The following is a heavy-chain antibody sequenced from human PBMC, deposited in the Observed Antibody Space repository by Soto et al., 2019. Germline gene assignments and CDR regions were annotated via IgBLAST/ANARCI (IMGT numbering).Heavy chain of an antibody. J-gene: IGHJ4*02. CDR2: INGGNGNT. CDR3: ARDDSGFSGSHYIDYFNY. V-gene: IGHV1-3*01. Sequence: GASVKVSCKASGNTVPNYAIHWVRQAPGQRLEWMGWINGGNGNTYYSEHFQGRVTFTRDTSAGTVYMKLSSLTSKDTAVYYCARDDSGFSGSHYIDYFNYWGQGALVTVSS. CDR1: GNTVPNYA. D-gene: IGHD1-26*01.